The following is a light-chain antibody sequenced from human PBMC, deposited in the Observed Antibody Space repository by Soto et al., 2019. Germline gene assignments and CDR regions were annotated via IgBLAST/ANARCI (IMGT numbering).Light chain of an antibody. J-gene: IGKJ5*01. Sequence: DIQMTQSPSSLSASVGDRVTITCRASQSISSYLNWYQQKPGKAPKLLIYAASSLQSGVPSRFSGIGSGTDFTHTIISLQPEDFSTYYCHQSYSTHPSITFGQGTRLEIK. V-gene: IGKV1-39*01. CDR3: HQSYSTHPSIT. CDR2: AAS. CDR1: QSISSY.